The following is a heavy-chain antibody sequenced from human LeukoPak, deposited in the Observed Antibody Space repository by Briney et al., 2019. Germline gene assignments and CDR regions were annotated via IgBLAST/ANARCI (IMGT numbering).Heavy chain of an antibody. CDR1: GFTFSSYA. V-gene: IGHV3-30*04. CDR3: ARGLGTYTLDY. CDR2: ISYDRSNK. Sequence: GGSLRLSCAASGFTFSSYAMHWVRQAPGKGLEWVSIISYDRSNKYDADSVKGRFTISRDNSKNTLHLQMNSLRAEDTAVYYCARGLGTYTLDYWGQGTLVTVSS. D-gene: IGHD1-1*01. J-gene: IGHJ4*02.